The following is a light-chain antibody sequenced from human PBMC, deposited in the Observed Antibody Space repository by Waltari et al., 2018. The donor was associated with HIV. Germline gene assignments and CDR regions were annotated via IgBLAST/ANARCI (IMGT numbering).Light chain of an antibody. CDR3: QQYYSTPVT. CDR2: WAS. J-gene: IGKJ4*01. Sequence: DIVMLQSSDAPAVALGERSAMNCKFRQSVLYSSNNKDYLAWYQQKPAQPPKLLFYWASTRESGVPDRFGGSGSGTNFTLTINSLQAEDVAVYYCQQYYSTPVTFGGGTKVEIK. CDR1: QSVLYSSNNKDY. V-gene: IGKV4-1*01.